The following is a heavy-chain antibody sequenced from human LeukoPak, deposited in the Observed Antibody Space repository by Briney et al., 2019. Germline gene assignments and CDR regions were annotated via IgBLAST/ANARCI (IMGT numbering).Heavy chain of an antibody. CDR1: GYTFTSYY. J-gene: IGHJ6*02. CDR2: INPSGGST. V-gene: IGHV1-46*01. D-gene: IGHD6-19*01. Sequence: EASVKVSCKASGYTFTSYYMHWVRQAPGQGLEWMGIINPSGGSTSYAQKFQGRVTMTRDTSTSTVYMELSSLRSEDTAVYYCARDPAPVAGTGFCYYGMDVWGQGTTVTVSS. CDR3: ARDPAPVAGTGFCYYGMDV.